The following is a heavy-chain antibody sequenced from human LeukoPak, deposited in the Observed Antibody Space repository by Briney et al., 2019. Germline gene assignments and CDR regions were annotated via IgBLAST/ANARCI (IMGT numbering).Heavy chain of an antibody. D-gene: IGHD3-3*01. CDR3: AKEGDFWSGYSGFDP. CDR1: GFTFSSYS. J-gene: IGHJ5*02. Sequence: GGSLRLSCAASGFTFSSYSMNWVRQAPGKGLEWVSSISSSSSYIYYADSVKGRFTISRDNSKNTLYLQMNSLRAEDTAVYYCAKEGDFWSGYSGFDPWGQGTLVTVSS. CDR2: ISSSSSYI. V-gene: IGHV3-21*04.